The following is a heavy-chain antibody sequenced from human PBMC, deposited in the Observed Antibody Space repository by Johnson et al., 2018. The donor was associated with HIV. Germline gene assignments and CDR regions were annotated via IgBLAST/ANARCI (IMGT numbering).Heavy chain of an antibody. D-gene: IGHD2-8*01. CDR2: IYSDGST. CDR3: ARLKNGAFDI. V-gene: IGHV3-23*03. Sequence: VQLVESGGVVVQPGGSLRMSCVASGFTFSTYGMTWVRQAPGKGLEWVSIIYSDGSTYFADSVKGRFPISRDNSKNTLFLQMNSLRVEDTAVYYCARLKNGAFDIWGQGTMVTVSS. CDR1: GFTFSTYG. J-gene: IGHJ3*02.